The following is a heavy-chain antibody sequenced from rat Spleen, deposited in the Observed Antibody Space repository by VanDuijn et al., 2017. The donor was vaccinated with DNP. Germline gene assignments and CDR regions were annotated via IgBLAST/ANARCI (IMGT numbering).Heavy chain of an antibody. Sequence: EVQLVESGGDPVQPGRSLTLSCVVSGFTFNKDWMTWVRQVPGKGLEWIASITTGGEITYYPDSVKGRFTISRDHATNTLYLRLNSLRSEDTATYYCARQGNNNYYFDYWGQGVMVTVSS. J-gene: IGHJ2*01. V-gene: IGHV5-31*01. CDR3: ARQGNNNYYFDY. CDR1: GFTFNKDW. D-gene: IGHD1-10*01. CDR2: ITTGGEIT.